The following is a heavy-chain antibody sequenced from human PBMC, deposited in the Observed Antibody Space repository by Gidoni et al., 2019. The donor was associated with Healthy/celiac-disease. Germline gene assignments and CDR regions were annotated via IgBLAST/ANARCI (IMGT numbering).Heavy chain of an antibody. CDR2: ISWNSGSI. D-gene: IGHD1-7*01. Sequence: EVQLVESGGGLVQPGRSLRLSCAASGFTFDDYAMHWVRQAPGKGLEWVSGISWNSGSIGYADSVKGRFTISRDNAKNSLYLQMNSLRAEDTALYYCAKAGRRGNSYYDAFDIWGQGTMVTVSS. CDR3: AKAGRRGNSYYDAFDI. CDR1: GFTFDDYA. J-gene: IGHJ3*02. V-gene: IGHV3-9*01.